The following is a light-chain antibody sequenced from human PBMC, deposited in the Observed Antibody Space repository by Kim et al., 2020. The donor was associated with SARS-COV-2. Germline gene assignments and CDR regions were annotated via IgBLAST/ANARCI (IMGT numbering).Light chain of an antibody. CDR2: YAD. CDR1: DLATKT. Sequence: AAGNTARITYAGHDLATKTVHWYRLRSGQAPILVMYYADDRPSGIPERFSGSKAGYTATLTINRVEAGDEADYYCQVWDSSGDYYVFGTGTKVTVL. CDR3: QVWDSSGDYYV. V-gene: IGLV3-21*01. J-gene: IGLJ1*01.